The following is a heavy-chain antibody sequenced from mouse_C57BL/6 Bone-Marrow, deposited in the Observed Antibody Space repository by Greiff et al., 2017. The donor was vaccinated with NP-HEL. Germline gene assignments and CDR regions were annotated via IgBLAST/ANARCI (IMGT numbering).Heavy chain of an antibody. Sequence: QVQLQQSGAELARPGASVKLSCKASGYTFTSYGISWVKQRTGQGLEWIGEIYPRSGNTYYNEKFKGKATLTADKSSSTAYMELRSLTSEDSAVYFCARGSYEFAYWGQGTLVTVSA. CDR3: ARGSYEFAY. CDR1: GYTFTSYG. J-gene: IGHJ3*01. D-gene: IGHD1-1*01. CDR2: IYPRSGNT. V-gene: IGHV1-81*01.